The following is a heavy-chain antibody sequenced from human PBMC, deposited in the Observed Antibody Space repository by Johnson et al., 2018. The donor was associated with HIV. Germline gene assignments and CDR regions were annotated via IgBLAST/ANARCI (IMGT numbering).Heavy chain of an antibody. CDR1: GFTFDDYD. Sequence: VQLVESGGGVVRPGGSLRLSCAASGFTFDDYDMTWVRQGPGKGLEWVSGINWNGGGAGNAESVKGGFTIPRDTARRSLYLEMNSLRAEDTALYYCARATYYYDLSGYLTRPRAFDMWGQGTMVTVSS. V-gene: IGHV3-20*04. CDR3: ARATYYYDLSGYLTRPRAFDM. J-gene: IGHJ3*02. D-gene: IGHD3-3*01. CDR2: INWNGGGA.